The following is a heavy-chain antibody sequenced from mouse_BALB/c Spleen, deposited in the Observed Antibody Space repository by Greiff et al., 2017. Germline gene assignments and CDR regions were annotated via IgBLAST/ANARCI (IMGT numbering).Heavy chain of an antibody. CDR2: IDPYNGGT. D-gene: IGHD2-1*01. CDR1: GYSFTDYN. J-gene: IGHJ3*01. CDR3: AREGDYGNFPFAY. Sequence: EVKLVESGPELVKPGASVKVSCKASGYSFTDYNMYWVKQSHGKSLEWIGYIDPYNGGTSYNQKFKGKATLTVDKSSSTAFMHLNSLTSEDSAVYYCAREGDYGNFPFAYWGQGTLVTVSA. V-gene: IGHV1S135*01.